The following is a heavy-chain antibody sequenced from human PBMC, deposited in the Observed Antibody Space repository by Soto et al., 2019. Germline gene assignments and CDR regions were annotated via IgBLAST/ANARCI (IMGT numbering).Heavy chain of an antibody. Sequence: EVQLLESGGDLVQPGGSLRLSCAASGFTFGTYAMSWVRQAPGKGLEWVSTINTSGGSTYYADSVKGRFTISRDNSKNTLYLQMTSLRPEDTAVYYCAKFYGGKSAHTYTIDPWGQGTLVTVSS. D-gene: IGHD2-15*01. CDR2: INTSGGST. CDR1: GFTFGTYA. CDR3: AKFYGGKSAHTYTIDP. J-gene: IGHJ5*02. V-gene: IGHV3-23*01.